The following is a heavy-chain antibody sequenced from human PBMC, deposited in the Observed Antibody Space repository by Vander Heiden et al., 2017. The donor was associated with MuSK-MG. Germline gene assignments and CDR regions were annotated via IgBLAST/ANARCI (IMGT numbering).Heavy chain of an antibody. D-gene: IGHD6-13*01. V-gene: IGHV3-9*01. CDR2: ISGNSGSI. CDR1: EFTFDDNA. J-gene: IGHJ3*02. CDR3: AKGLSSSSYDAFDI. Sequence: EVQLVESGGGLVQPGRSLMLSCAASEFTFDDNAMHWVRQAPGKGREWVSGISGNSGSIGYADSVKGRFTISRDNAKNSLYLQMNSLRAEDTALYYCAKGLSSSSYDAFDIWGQGTMVTVSS.